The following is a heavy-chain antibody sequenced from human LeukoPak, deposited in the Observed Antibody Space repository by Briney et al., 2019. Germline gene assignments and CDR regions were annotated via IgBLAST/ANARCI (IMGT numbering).Heavy chain of an antibody. V-gene: IGHV3-21*01. CDR3: ARVQYTSRHFDWLLPYYFDY. J-gene: IGHJ4*02. CDR1: GFTFSSYS. CDR2: ISSSSSYI. Sequence: PGGSLRLSCAASGFTFSSYSMNWVRQAPGKGLEWVSSISSSSSYIYYADSVKGRFTISRDNAKNSLYLQMNSLRAEDTAVYYCARVQYTSRHFDWLLPYYFDYWGQGTLVTVSS. D-gene: IGHD3-9*01.